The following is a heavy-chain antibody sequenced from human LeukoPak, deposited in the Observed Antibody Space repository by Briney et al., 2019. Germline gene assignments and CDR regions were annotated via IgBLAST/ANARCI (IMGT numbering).Heavy chain of an antibody. J-gene: IGHJ3*02. CDR1: GYTFTSYG. Sequence: ASVKVSCKASGYTFTSYGISWLRQAPGQGFEWMGGISAYNGNTNYAVRLQGRVTMTTDTSTSTAYMELRSLRSDDTAVYYCARDKKGPGDAFDIWGQGTMVTVSS. CDR2: ISAYNGNT. CDR3: ARDKKGPGDAFDI. V-gene: IGHV1-18*01.